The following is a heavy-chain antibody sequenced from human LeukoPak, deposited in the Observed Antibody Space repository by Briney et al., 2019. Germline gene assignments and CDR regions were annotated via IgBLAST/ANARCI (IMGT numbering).Heavy chain of an antibody. V-gene: IGHV1-69*13. J-gene: IGHJ6*02. CDR1: GGTFSSYA. CDR3: AREMWAGTDAYYYGMDV. Sequence: SVKVSCKASGGTFSSYAISWVRQAPGQGLEWMGGIIPIFGTANYTQKFQGRVTITADESTSTAYMELSSLRSEDTAVYYCAREMWAGTDAYYYGMDVWGQGTTVTVSS. D-gene: IGHD1-7*01. CDR2: IIPIFGTA.